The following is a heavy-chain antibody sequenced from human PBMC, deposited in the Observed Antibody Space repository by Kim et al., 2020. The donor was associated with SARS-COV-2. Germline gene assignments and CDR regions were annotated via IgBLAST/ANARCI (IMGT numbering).Heavy chain of an antibody. CDR1: GFSFGSYA. Sequence: GGSLRLSCAASGFSFGSYAMNWVRQAPGKGLEWLTTIGETGSHRYYADSVRGRFIVSRDNSKNTVYLHMNILRDEDTAVYYCARRISGWGYFDQWGQGTPVTVSS. CDR2: IGETGSHR. J-gene: IGHJ4*02. D-gene: IGHD6-19*01. V-gene: IGHV3-23*01. CDR3: ARRISGWGYFDQ.